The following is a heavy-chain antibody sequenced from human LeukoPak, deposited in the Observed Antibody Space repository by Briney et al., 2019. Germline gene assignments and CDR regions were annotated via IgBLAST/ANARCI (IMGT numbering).Heavy chain of an antibody. CDR1: GGSISSYY. CDR2: IYYSGST. J-gene: IGHJ6*03. CDR3: ARDTPYYDILTGYFRGPSMDV. Sequence: SETLSLTCTVSGGSISSYYWSWIRQPPGKGLEWIGYIYYSGSTNYNPSLKSRVTISVDTSKNQFSLKLSSVTAADTAVYYCARDTPYYDILTGYFRGPSMDVWGKGTTVTVSS. D-gene: IGHD3-9*01. V-gene: IGHV4-59*01.